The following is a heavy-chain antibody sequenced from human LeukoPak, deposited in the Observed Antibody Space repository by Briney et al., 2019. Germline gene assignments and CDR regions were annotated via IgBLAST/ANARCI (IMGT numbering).Heavy chain of an antibody. Sequence: SETLSLTCTVSGGSISSSSYYWGWIRQPPGKGLEWIGNIYYSGSTNYNPSLKSRVTISVDTSKNQFSLKLSSVTAADTAVYYCARLGDPYYYYYMDVWGKGTTVTISS. CDR2: IYYSGST. V-gene: IGHV4-39*07. CDR3: ARLGDPYYYYYMDV. CDR1: GGSISSSSYY. J-gene: IGHJ6*03. D-gene: IGHD2-21*02.